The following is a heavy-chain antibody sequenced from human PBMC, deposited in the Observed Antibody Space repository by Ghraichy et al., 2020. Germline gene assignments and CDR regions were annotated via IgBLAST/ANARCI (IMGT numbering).Heavy chain of an antibody. V-gene: IGHV3-74*01. CDR3: ARITVVTSDAFDI. J-gene: IGHJ3*02. Sequence: GGSLRLSCAASGFTFSSYWMHWVRQAPGKGLVWVSRMNSDESITGYADSVKGRFTISRDNAKNTLYLQMNSLRAEDTAVYYCARITVVTSDAFDIWGQGTMVTVSS. D-gene: IGHD4-23*01. CDR1: GFTFSSYW. CDR2: MNSDESIT.